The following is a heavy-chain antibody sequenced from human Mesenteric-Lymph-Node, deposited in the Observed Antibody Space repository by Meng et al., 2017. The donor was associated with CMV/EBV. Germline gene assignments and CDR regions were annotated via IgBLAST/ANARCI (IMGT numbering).Heavy chain of an antibody. CDR1: GFTFSDSY. V-gene: IGHV3-11*04. D-gene: IGHD3-10*01. J-gene: IGHJ5*02. CDR2: ISNSGSPI. Sequence: GESLKISCAASGFTFSDSYMSWIRQAPGKGLECISYISNSGSPIDYADSVKGRFTISRDNAKKSLYLEMNALRAEDTAVYHCARGAGGSGTYYNADNWFDPWGQGTLVTVSS. CDR3: ARGAGGSGTYYNADNWFDP.